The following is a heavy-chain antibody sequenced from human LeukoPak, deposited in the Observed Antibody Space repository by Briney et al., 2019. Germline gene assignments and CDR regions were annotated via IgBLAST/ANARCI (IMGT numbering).Heavy chain of an antibody. V-gene: IGHV3-30*04. CDR1: GFTFSSNA. CDR2: ISYDGTNK. J-gene: IGHJ4*02. CDR3: ARDLGSSGYEGFDY. D-gene: IGHD3-22*01. Sequence: PGRSLRLSCAASGFTFSSNAMHWVRQAPGRGLEWVAVISYDGTNKYYADSVKGRFTISRDNSKDTVYLQMNSLRAEDTAVYYCARDLGSSGYEGFDYWGQGTLVTVSS.